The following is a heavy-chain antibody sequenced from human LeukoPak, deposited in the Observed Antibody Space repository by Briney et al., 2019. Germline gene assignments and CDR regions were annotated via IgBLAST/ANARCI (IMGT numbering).Heavy chain of an antibody. J-gene: IGHJ5*02. CDR2: IYPGETA. CDR3: AGYHQWFLNDR. D-gene: IGHD2-8*01. CDR1: DGSFSSYY. V-gene: IGHV4-34*01. Sequence: SETLSLTCAVSDGSFSSYYWSWFRQSPGEGLEWIAEIYPGETAKYNPSLWSRVTISADTSKSQFSLRLSSVTAADTAVYYCAGYHQWFLNDRWGQGTLVTVSS.